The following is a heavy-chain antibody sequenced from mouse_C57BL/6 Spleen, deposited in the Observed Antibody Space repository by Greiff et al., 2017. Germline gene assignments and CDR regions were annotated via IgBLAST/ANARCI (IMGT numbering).Heavy chain of an antibody. CDR2: IYPGDGDT. J-gene: IGHJ1*03. D-gene: IGHD1-1*01. V-gene: IGHV1-82*01. CDR1: GYAFSSSW. CDR3: ARDYYGSSYWYFDV. Sequence: QVQLKQPGPELVKPGASVKISCKASGYAFSSSWMNWVKQRPGKGLEWIGRIYPGDGDTNYNGKFKGKATLTADKSSSTAYMQLSSLTSEDSAVYFCARDYYGSSYWYFDVWGTGTTVTVSS.